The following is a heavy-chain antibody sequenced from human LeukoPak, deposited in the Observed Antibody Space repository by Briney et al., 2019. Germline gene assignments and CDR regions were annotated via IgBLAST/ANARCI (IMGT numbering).Heavy chain of an antibody. CDR3: EKDTTAWWYHRAYMNV. CDR1: GFTLSTYA. Sequence: GGSLRLSCAASGFTLSTYALSWVRHAPGGGLEWVAAISGSGDKTYHADSVKGRFTISTDNSENRLSLQMDSLRAEDTAVYFCEKDTTAWWYHRAYMNVWGKGTTVTVSS. CDR2: ISGSGDKT. J-gene: IGHJ6*03. D-gene: IGHD2-15*01. V-gene: IGHV3-23*01.